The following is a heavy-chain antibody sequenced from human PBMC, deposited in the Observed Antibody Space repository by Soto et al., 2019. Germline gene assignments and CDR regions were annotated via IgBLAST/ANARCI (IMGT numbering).Heavy chain of an antibody. CDR1: GFTFSSYA. Sequence: GGSLRLSCAASGFTFSSYAMSWVRQAPGKGLEWVSAISGSGGSTYYADSVKGRFTISRDNSKNTLYLQMNSLRAEDTAVYYCAKPRDPILTGYYLYYYWGQGTLVTVSS. V-gene: IGHV3-23*01. J-gene: IGHJ4*02. D-gene: IGHD3-9*01. CDR2: ISGSGGST. CDR3: AKPRDPILTGYYLYYY.